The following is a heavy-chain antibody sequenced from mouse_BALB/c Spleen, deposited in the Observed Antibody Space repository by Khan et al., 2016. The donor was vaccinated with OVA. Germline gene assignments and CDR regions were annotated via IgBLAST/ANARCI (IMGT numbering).Heavy chain of an antibody. D-gene: IGHD2-12*01. CDR1: GYSITSDYA. Sequence: EVQLQESGPGLVKPSQSLSLTCTVTGYSITSDYAWNWIRQFPGNKLAWMGYISSTGSTSYNPSLKSRISITRDTSKNPFFLQLQSVTTEDTATYLYARSHDYSYGYAWDYWGRGTSVTVSS. J-gene: IGHJ4*01. V-gene: IGHV3-2*02. CDR3: ARSHDYSYGYAWDY. CDR2: ISSTGST.